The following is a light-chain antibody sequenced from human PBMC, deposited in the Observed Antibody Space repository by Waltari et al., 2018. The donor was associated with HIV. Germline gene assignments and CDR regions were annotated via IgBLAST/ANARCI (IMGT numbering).Light chain of an antibody. CDR3: CSYAGSSLYV. J-gene: IGLJ1*01. CDR1: SSDFGSYNL. Sequence: QSALTQPASVSGAPGQSITISCTGTSSDFGSYNLFSWYQQHPGKAPNLMIYEGSKRPAGVSILVSGSKSGNTASLTISGLQAEDEADYYCCSYAGSSLYVFGTGTKVTVL. V-gene: IGLV2-23*01. CDR2: EGS.